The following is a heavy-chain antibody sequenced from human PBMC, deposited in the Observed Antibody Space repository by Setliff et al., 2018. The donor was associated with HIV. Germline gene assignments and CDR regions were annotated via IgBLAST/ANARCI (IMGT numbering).Heavy chain of an antibody. CDR1: GYTFTNYG. CDR2: ISTYNGNA. V-gene: IGHV1-18*01. CDR3: ATSSRIYYYSYMDV. D-gene: IGHD2-2*01. J-gene: IGHJ6*03. Sequence: ASVKVSCKASGYTFTNYGISWVRQAPGQGLEWMGWISTYNGNANYAQKFQGRVTMTTHTSTTTAHMELRSLRSDDTAVYYCATSSRIYYYSYMDVWGKGTTVTVSS.